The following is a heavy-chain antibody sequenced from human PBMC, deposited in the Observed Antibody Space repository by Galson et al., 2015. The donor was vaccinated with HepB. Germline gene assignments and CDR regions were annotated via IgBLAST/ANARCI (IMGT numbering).Heavy chain of an antibody. V-gene: IGHV1-18*04. J-gene: IGHJ6*02. CDR3: ARVGPPGLWSGYWGYYYYYYGMDV. D-gene: IGHD3-3*01. CDR2: ISAYNGNT. Sequence: SVKVSCKASGYTFTSYGISWVRQAPGQGLEWMGWISAYNGNTNYAQKLQGRVTMTTDTSTSTAYMELRSLRSDDTAVYYCARVGPPGLWSGYWGYYYYYYGMDVWGQGTTVTVSS. CDR1: GYTFTSYG.